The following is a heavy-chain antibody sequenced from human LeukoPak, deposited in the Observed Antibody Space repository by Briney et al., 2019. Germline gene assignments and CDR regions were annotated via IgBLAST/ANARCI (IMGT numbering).Heavy chain of an antibody. CDR2: ISYDGSNK. J-gene: IGHJ4*02. V-gene: IGHV3-30*18. Sequence: SGRSLRLSCAASGFTFSSYGMHWVRQAPGEGLEWVAVISYDGSNKYYADSVKGRFTISRDNSKNTLYLQMNSLRAEDTAVYYCAKLATSGYPDYWGQGTLVTVSS. CDR1: GFTFSSYG. CDR3: AKLATSGYPDY. D-gene: IGHD3-22*01.